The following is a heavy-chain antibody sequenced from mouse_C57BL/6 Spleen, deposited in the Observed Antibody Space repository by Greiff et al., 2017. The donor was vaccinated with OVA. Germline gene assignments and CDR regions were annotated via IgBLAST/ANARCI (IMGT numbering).Heavy chain of an antibody. J-gene: IGHJ1*03. D-gene: IGHD2-3*01. CDR1: GFTFSSYA. CDR2: ISDGGSYT. V-gene: IGHV5-4*01. Sequence: EVQVVESGGGLVKPGGSLKLSCAASGFTFSSYAMSWVRQTPEKRLEWVATISDGGSYTYYPDNVKGRFTISRDNAKNNLYLQMSHLKSEDTAMYYCARGSPDGYYWYFDVWGTGTTVTVSS. CDR3: ARGSPDGYYWYFDV.